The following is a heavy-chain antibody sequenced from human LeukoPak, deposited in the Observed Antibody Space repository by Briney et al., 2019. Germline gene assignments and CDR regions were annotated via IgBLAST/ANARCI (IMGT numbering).Heavy chain of an antibody. CDR3: ARHQTPYYYDSSGSWICAFDI. CDR1: GGSISSGGYY. D-gene: IGHD3-22*01. J-gene: IGHJ3*02. Sequence: SQTLSLTCTVSGGSISSGGYYWSWIRQHPGKGLEWIGYIYYSGSTYYNPSLKSRVTISVDTSKNQFSLKLSSVTAADTAVYYCARHQTPYYYDSSGSWICAFDIWGQGTMVTVSS. CDR2: IYYSGST. V-gene: IGHV4-31*03.